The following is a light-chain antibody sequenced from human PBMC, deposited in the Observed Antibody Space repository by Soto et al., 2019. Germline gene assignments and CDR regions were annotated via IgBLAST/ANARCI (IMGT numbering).Light chain of an antibody. Sequence: QSALTQPASVSGSPGQSITISCTGTSSDVGSHNLVSWYQQHPGQAPQLMIYEVSKRHLGVSARFSASKSGNTASLTISGRQAEDEADYYGCSYGGSRAVFGGGTQLTVL. J-gene: IGLJ7*01. CDR2: EVS. CDR3: CSYGGSRAV. CDR1: SSDVGSHNL. V-gene: IGLV2-23*02.